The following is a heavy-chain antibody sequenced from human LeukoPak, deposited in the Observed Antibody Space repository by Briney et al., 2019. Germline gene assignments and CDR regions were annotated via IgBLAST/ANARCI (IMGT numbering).Heavy chain of an antibody. J-gene: IGHJ6*02. CDR2: INPNSGGT. CDR3: ARDMGFRGGDTAMVTMGMDV. V-gene: IGHV1-2*04. Sequence: ASVKVSCKVSGYTLTELSMHWVRQAPGQGLEWMGWINPNSGGTNYAQKFQGWVTMTRDTSISTAYMELSRLRSDDAAVYYCARDMGFRGGDTAMVTMGMDVWGQGTTVTVSS. CDR1: GYTLTELS. D-gene: IGHD5-18*01.